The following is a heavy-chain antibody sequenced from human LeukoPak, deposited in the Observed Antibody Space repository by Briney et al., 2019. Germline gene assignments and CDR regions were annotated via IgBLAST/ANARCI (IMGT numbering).Heavy chain of an antibody. CDR1: GGSISSGGYY. CDR2: IYYSGST. CDR3: GRAAAGPPRIDY. J-gene: IGHJ4*02. Sequence: SQTLSLTCTVSGGSISSGGYYWSWLRQHPGQGLVWFGYIYYSGSTYYNPSLKSRVTISVDASKNQFSLKLSSVTAADTAVYYCGRAAAGPPRIDYWGQGTLVTVSS. V-gene: IGHV4-31*03. D-gene: IGHD6-13*01.